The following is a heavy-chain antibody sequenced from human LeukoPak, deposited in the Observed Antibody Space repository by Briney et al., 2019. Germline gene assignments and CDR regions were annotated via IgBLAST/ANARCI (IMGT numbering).Heavy chain of an antibody. V-gene: IGHV1-18*01. CDR3: ARGPYCSSTSCYFSDAFDI. CDR2: ISAYNGNT. Sequence: ASVKVSCKASGYTFTSYGISWVRQAPGQGLEWMGWISAYNGNTNYAQKLQGRVTMTTDTSTSTAYMELRSLRSDDTAVYYCARGPYCSSTSCYFSDAFDIWGQGTMVTVSS. J-gene: IGHJ3*02. CDR1: GYTFTSYG. D-gene: IGHD2-2*01.